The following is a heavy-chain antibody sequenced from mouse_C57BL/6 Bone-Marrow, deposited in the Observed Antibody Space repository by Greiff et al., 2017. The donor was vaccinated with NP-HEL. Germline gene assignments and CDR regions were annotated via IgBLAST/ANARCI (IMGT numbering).Heavy chain of an antibody. CDR3: ARVGALYYGSSYVGYFDY. Sequence: QVQLQQPGAELVKPGASVKMSCKASGYTFTSYWITWVKQRPGQGLEWIGDIYPGSGSTNYNEKFKSKATLTVDTSSSTAYMQLSSLTSEDSAVYDCARVGALYYGSSYVGYFDYWGQGTTLTVSS. CDR2: IYPGSGST. CDR1: GYTFTSYW. D-gene: IGHD1-1*01. J-gene: IGHJ2*01. V-gene: IGHV1-55*01.